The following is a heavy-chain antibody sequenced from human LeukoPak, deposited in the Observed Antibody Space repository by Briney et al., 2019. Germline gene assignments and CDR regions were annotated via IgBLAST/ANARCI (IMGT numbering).Heavy chain of an antibody. J-gene: IGHJ4*02. CDR3: ARSRKSSSWSDY. D-gene: IGHD6-13*01. CDR1: GYSISSGYY. V-gene: IGHV4-38-2*02. CDR2: IYRSGST. Sequence: SETLSLTCTVSGYSISSGYYWGWIRQPPGKGLQWIGSIYRSGSTYYNPSLKSRVTISVDTSKNQFSLKLTSVTAADTAVYYCARSRKSSSWSDYWGQGTLVTVSS.